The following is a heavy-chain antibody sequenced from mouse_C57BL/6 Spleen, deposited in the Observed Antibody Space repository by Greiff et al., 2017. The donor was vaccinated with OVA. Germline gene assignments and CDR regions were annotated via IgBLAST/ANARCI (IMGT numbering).Heavy chain of an antibody. J-gene: IGHJ2*01. V-gene: IGHV3-6*01. CDR2: ISYDGSN. Sequence: EVKLQESGPGLVKPSQSLSLTCSVTGYSITSGYYWNWIRQFPGNKLEWMGYISYDGSNNYNPSLKNRISITRDTSKNQFFLKLNSVTTEDTATYYCARVRTLFDYWGQGTTLTVSS. CDR1: GYSITSGYY. CDR3: ARVRTLFDY.